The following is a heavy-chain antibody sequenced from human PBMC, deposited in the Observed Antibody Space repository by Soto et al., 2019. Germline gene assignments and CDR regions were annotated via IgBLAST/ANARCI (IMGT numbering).Heavy chain of an antibody. CDR1: GFTFSSYW. D-gene: IGHD1-1*01. CDR3: ARVGTGYYYKDV. Sequence: EVQLVESGGGLVQPGGSLRLSCAASGFTFSSYWMHWVRQAPGKGLVWVSRINSDGTTTTYADSVKGRFTISRDNAKNTLYGEMNSLRAEDTAVYYCARVGTGYYYKDVWGKGTTVTVSS. V-gene: IGHV3-74*01. CDR2: INSDGTTT. J-gene: IGHJ6*03.